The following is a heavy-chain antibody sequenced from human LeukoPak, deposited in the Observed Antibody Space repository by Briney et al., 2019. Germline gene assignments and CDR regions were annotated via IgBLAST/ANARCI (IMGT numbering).Heavy chain of an antibody. V-gene: IGHV3-48*01. CDR1: GFTFRSYS. CDR3: ATTQQQAWVDV. Sequence: GGSLRLSCAASGFTFRSYSMNWVRQAPGKGLEWVSYISSGSGTIYYADSVKGRFTIARDNSKNTLYLQMNSLRAEDTAVYYCATTQQQAWVDVWGKGTTVTISS. D-gene: IGHD6-13*01. J-gene: IGHJ6*04. CDR2: ISSGSGTI.